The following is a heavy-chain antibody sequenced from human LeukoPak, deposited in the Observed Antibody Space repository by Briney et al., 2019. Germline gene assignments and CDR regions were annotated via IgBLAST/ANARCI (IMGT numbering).Heavy chain of an antibody. Sequence: TSVKVSCKASGFTFTSSAMQWVRQARGQRLEWIGWIVVGSGNTNYAQKFQERVTITRDMSTSTAYMELSSLRSEDTAVYYCAAGGFMVAKHAFDIWGQGTMVTVSS. V-gene: IGHV1-58*02. CDR3: AAGGFMVAKHAFDI. J-gene: IGHJ3*02. D-gene: IGHD2-15*01. CDR1: GFTFTSSA. CDR2: IVVGSGNT.